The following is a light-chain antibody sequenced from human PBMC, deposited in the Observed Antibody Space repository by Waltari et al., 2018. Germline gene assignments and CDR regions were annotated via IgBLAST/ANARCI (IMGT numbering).Light chain of an antibody. Sequence: AIQMTQSPSSLSASVGDTVTITCRASQQIGSDLGWYQQKPGKAPKLLISATSNLQSGVPSRFSGSGSHTDFTLAITSLQPEDFATYYCLQSYSYPRTFGQGTKVEIK. J-gene: IGKJ1*01. CDR1: QQIGSD. CDR2: ATS. CDR3: LQSYSYPRT. V-gene: IGKV1-6*02.